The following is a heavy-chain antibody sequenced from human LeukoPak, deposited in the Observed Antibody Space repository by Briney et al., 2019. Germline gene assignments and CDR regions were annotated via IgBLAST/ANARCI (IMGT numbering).Heavy chain of an antibody. CDR3: ATDPVGYCSANGCYSVDY. D-gene: IGHD2-15*01. Sequence: GASVKVSCKVSGYTLTELSMHWVRQAPGKGLEWMGGFDPEDAETVYAQKFQGRLTMTEDTSTDTAYMELSSLRSDDTAVYYCATDPVGYCSANGCYSVDYWGQGTLVTVSS. V-gene: IGHV1-24*01. J-gene: IGHJ4*02. CDR1: GYTLTELS. CDR2: FDPEDAET.